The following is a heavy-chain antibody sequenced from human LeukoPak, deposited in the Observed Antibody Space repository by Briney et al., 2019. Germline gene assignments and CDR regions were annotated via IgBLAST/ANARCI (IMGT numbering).Heavy chain of an antibody. CDR3: ARQGIAASGYYYYMDV. CDR1: GGSISSSSYY. D-gene: IGHD6-13*01. Sequence: SETLSLTCTVSGGSISSSSYYWGWIRQPPGKGLEWIGSIYYSGSTYYNPSLKSRVTISVDTSKNQFSLKLSSVTAADTAVYYCARQGIAASGYYYYMDVWGKGTTVTVSS. J-gene: IGHJ6*03. V-gene: IGHV4-39*01. CDR2: IYYSGST.